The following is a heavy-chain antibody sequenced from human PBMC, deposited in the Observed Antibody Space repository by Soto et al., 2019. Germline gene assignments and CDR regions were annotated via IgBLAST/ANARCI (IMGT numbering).Heavy chain of an antibody. D-gene: IGHD3-22*01. CDR2: ISPYDGNT. CDR1: GYTFSSYG. Sequence: QVQLVQSGGEVKKPGASVKVSCKASGYTFSSYGINWVRQAPGQGLEWLGWISPYDGNTKYAQILQGRVSMTTDTSTKTAYMKVRSLRSDDTAVYYCARGGYYDSSGSRNYHYYGMNVWGQGTTVTVSS. V-gene: IGHV1-18*01. J-gene: IGHJ6*02. CDR3: ARGGYYDSSGSRNYHYYGMNV.